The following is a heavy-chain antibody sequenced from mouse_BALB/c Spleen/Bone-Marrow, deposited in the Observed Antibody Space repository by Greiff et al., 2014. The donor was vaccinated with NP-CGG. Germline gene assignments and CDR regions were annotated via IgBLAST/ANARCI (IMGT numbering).Heavy chain of an antibody. Sequence: QVQLQQPGAELMKPGASVKISCKATGYTFSSYWIEWVKQRPGHGLEWIGEILPGSGSTNYNEKFKGKATFTADTSSNTAYMQLSSLTSEDSAVYYCAREDGPWYFDVWGAGTTVTVSS. CDR2: ILPGSGST. CDR1: GYTFSSYW. V-gene: IGHV1-9*01. CDR3: AREDGPWYFDV. D-gene: IGHD1-1*01. J-gene: IGHJ1*01.